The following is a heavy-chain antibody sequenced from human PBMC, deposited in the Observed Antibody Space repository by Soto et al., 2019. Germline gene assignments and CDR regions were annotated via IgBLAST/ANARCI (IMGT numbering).Heavy chain of an antibody. V-gene: IGHV3-23*01. D-gene: IGHD3-22*01. CDR1: GFTFSSYA. CDR2: ISGSGGST. Sequence: GSLRLSCAASGFTFSSYAMSWVRQAPGKGLEWVSAISGSGGSTYYADSVKGRFTISRDNSKNTLYLQMNSLRAEDTAVYYCAKEWGTYYYDSSGYYAFDHWGQGTLVTVSS. J-gene: IGHJ4*02. CDR3: AKEWGTYYYDSSGYYAFDH.